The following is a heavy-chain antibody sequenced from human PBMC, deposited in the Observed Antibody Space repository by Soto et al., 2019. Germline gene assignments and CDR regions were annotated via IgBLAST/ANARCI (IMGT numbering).Heavy chain of an antibody. V-gene: IGHV1-18*01. CDR1: GYTFTSYG. CDR3: AREPSRGYVLRNYYGMDV. Sequence: ASVKVSCKASGYTFTSYGISWVRQAPGQGLEWMGWISAYNGNTNYAQKLQGGVTMTTDTSASTAYMELSSLRSEDTAVYYCAREPSRGYVLRNYYGMDVWGQGTTVTVSS. J-gene: IGHJ6*02. D-gene: IGHD5-12*01. CDR2: ISAYNGNT.